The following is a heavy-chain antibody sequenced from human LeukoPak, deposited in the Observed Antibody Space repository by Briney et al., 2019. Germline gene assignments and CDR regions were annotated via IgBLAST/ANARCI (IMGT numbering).Heavy chain of an antibody. CDR2: ISWNGGSP. CDR1: GFTFDDYA. Sequence: GGSLRLSCAASGFTFDDYAMHWVRQVPGKGLEWVSLISWNGGSPYYADSVKGRFTISRDNAKNSLYLQMNSLRAEDTAVYYCARDFSGYCSGGSCDFYYYYYMDVWGKGTTVTVSS. J-gene: IGHJ6*03. D-gene: IGHD2-15*01. CDR3: ARDFSGYCSGGSCDFYYYYYMDV. V-gene: IGHV3-43D*03.